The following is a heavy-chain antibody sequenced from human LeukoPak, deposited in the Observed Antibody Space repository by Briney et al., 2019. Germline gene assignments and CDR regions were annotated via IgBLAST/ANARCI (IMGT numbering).Heavy chain of an antibody. CDR1: GFTFSSYG. V-gene: IGHV3-30*18. J-gene: IGHJ4*02. CDR3: AKTSSGWYAFDY. D-gene: IGHD6-19*01. Sequence: GRSLRLSCAASGFTFSSYGMHWVRQAPGKGLEWVAVISYDGSNKYYADSVKGRFTISRDNSKNTLYLQMNSLRAEDTAVYYCAKTSSGWYAFDYWGQGTLVTVSS. CDR2: ISYDGSNK.